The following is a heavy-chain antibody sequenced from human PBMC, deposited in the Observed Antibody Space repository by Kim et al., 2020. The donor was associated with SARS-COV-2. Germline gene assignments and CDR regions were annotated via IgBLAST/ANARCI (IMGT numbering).Heavy chain of an antibody. CDR3: VKDLGYGCSISSCDAIFNYGQEV. V-gene: IGHV3-9*01. CDR2: IGWNGIKI. CDR1: GFTFDDYA. Sequence: GGSLRLSCAASGFTFDDYAMHWVRQAPGKGLEWVSGIGWNGIKIDNADSVKGRFTISRDNAKNSLYLQMNSLRVEDTALYYCVKDLGYGCSISSCDAIFNYGQEVWGRGTTRIVS. J-gene: IGHJ3*01. D-gene: IGHD2-2*01.